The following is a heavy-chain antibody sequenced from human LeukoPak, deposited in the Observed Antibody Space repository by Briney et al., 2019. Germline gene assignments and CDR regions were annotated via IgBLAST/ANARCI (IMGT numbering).Heavy chain of an antibody. CDR2: IIPIFGTA. CDR1: GGTFSSYA. CDR3: ARGVYDRSGYYPDAFDI. Sequence: GASVKVSCKASGGTFSSYAISWVRQAPGQRLEWMGGIIPIFGTANYAQKFQGRVTITADESTSTAYMELSSLRSEDTAVYYCARGVYDRSGYYPDAFDIWGQGTMVTVSS. J-gene: IGHJ3*02. V-gene: IGHV1-69*13. D-gene: IGHD3-22*01.